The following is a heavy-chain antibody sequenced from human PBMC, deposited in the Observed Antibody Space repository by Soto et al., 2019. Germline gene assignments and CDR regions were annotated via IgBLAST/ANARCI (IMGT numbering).Heavy chain of an antibody. Sequence: GGSLRLSCSASGFTFSSYGMHWVRQAPGKGLEWVAVIWYDGSNKYYADSVKGRFTISRDNSKNTLYLQMNSLRAEDTAVYYCARDSMSPLYYFDYWGQGTLVTVSS. CDR1: GFTFSSYG. CDR3: ARDSMSPLYYFDY. V-gene: IGHV3-33*01. CDR2: IWYDGSNK. J-gene: IGHJ4*02.